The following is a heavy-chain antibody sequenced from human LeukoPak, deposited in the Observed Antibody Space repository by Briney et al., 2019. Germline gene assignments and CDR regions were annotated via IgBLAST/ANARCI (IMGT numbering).Heavy chain of an antibody. D-gene: IGHD4-23*01. CDR3: ATVVWYGGTLIEAFDI. J-gene: IGHJ3*02. Sequence: GASVKVSCKASGGTFSSYAISWVRQAPGQGLEWMGGIIPIFGTANYAQKFQGRVTITADESTSTAYMELSSLRSEDTAVYYCATVVWYGGTLIEAFDIWGQGTMVTVSS. CDR2: IIPIFGTA. V-gene: IGHV1-69*13. CDR1: GGTFSSYA.